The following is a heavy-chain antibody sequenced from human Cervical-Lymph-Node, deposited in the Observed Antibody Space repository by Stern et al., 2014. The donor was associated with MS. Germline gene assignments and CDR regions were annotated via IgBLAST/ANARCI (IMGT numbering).Heavy chain of an antibody. CDR3: VRGVHQLVLGADFYFYGLDV. V-gene: IGHV1-69*01. CDR1: GGTFSSYA. J-gene: IGHJ6*02. Sequence: VQLVESGAEVKKPGSSVKVSCKASGGTFSSYALSWLRQAPGQGLEWMGGLIPIFATTSNTQKFQGRLTITADASTGTAYMELSSLRSEDTAVYYCVRGVHQLVLGADFYFYGLDVWGQGTTITVSS. D-gene: IGHD6-13*01. CDR2: LIPIFATT.